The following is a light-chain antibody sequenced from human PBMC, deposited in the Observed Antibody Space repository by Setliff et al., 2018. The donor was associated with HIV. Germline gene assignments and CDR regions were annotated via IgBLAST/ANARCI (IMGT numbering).Light chain of an antibody. CDR3: SSYSSGSTPSV. Sequence: QSALAQPASVSASPGQSIAISCTGTTNDVGSSEYVSWYQQHPGKAPKLMIFDVSHRPSGVSDRFSGSKSGNTASLTISGLQAEDEADYYCSSYSSGSTPSVFGTGTKVTVL. J-gene: IGLJ1*01. V-gene: IGLV2-14*03. CDR1: TNDVGSSEY. CDR2: DVS.